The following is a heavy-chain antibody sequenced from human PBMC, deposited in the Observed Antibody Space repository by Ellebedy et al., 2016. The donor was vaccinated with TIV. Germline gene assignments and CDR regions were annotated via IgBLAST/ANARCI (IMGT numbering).Heavy chain of an antibody. D-gene: IGHD3-16*01. CDR3: ARGPEGGRFDP. J-gene: IGHJ5*02. CDR2: VSGRGGST. V-gene: IGHV3-23*01. Sequence: GESLKLSCAASEFTFSSFAMSWVRQAPGKGLEWVSTVSGRGGSTYYADSVKGRFTISRDNSKNTLYLQMNSLRAEDTAIYYCARGPEGGRFDPWGQGTLVTVSS. CDR1: EFTFSSFA.